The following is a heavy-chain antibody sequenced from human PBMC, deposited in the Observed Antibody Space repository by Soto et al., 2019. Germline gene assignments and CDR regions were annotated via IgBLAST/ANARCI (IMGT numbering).Heavy chain of an antibody. Sequence: SETLSLTCTVSGGSVSSGSYYWSWIRQPPGKGLEWIGYIYYSGSTNYNPSLKSRVTISVDTSKNQFSLKLSSVTAADTAVYYCARARGIRYYYDSSGHDAFDIWGQGTMVTVSS. V-gene: IGHV4-61*01. CDR1: GGSVSSGSYY. D-gene: IGHD3-22*01. CDR2: IYYSGST. CDR3: ARARGIRYYYDSSGHDAFDI. J-gene: IGHJ3*02.